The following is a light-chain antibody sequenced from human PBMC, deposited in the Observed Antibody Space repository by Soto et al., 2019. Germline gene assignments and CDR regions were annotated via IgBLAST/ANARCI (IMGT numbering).Light chain of an antibody. CDR3: QQYVSSPWA. J-gene: IGKJ1*01. V-gene: IGKV3-20*01. CDR1: RSVSSN. Sequence: EIVMTQFPATLSVSPGERATLSCRASRSVSSNLAWYQQKPGQAPRLLIYGASRRATGIPDRFTGSGSGTDFTLTISRLEPEDFAVYYCQQYVSSPWAFGQGTKVEI. CDR2: GAS.